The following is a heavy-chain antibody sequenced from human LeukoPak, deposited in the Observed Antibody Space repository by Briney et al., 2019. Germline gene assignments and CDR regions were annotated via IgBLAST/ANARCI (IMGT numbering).Heavy chain of an antibody. Sequence: PSETLSLTCTVSGGSISSYYWSWIRQPPGKGLEWIGEINHSGSTNYNPSLKSRVTISVDTSKNQFSLKLSSVTAADTAVYYCAVARIVGATDPFDYWGQGTLVTVSS. D-gene: IGHD1-26*01. CDR2: INHSGST. CDR3: AVARIVGATDPFDY. CDR1: GGSISSYY. J-gene: IGHJ4*02. V-gene: IGHV4-34*01.